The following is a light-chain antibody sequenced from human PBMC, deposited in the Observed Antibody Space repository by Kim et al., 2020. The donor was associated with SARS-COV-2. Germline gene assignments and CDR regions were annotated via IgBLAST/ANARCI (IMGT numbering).Light chain of an antibody. J-gene: IGKJ4*01. Sequence: SPGERATVACRARQSVSSNYLAWYQQKPGQAPRLLIYAASSRATGIPDRFSGSGAGTDFTLTISRLEPEDFAVYYCQQYGSSPKTFGGGTKVDIK. CDR2: AAS. V-gene: IGKV3-20*01. CDR1: QSVSSNY. CDR3: QQYGSSPKT.